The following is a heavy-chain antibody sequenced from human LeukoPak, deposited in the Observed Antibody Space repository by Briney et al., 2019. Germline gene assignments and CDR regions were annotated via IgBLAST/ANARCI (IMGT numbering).Heavy chain of an antibody. J-gene: IGHJ6*02. CDR2: ISGSGGST. CDR1: GFTFSSYA. CDR3: AKTPYSSGWYYYGMDV. Sequence: GGSLRLSCAASGFTFSSYAMSWVRQAPGKGLEWVSAISGSGGSTYYADSVKGRFTISRDNSKNTLYLQMNSLRAEDTAVYYCAKTPYSSGWYYYGMDVWGQGTTVTVSS. V-gene: IGHV3-23*01. D-gene: IGHD6-19*01.